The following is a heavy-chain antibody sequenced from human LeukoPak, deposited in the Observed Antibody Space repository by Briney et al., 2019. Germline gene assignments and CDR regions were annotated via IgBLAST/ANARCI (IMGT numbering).Heavy chain of an antibody. V-gene: IGHV1-46*01. CDR3: ARDWNWGSSDAFDI. Sequence: ASVKVSCKASVYTFTRYYPHWVRQAPGQGPEWMGIINTSGGQTNYAQKFQGRVTMTRDTSTSTVYMELSSLRSEDTAVYYCARDWNWGSSDAFDIWGQGTMVTVSS. CDR1: VYTFTRYY. CDR2: INTSGGQT. J-gene: IGHJ3*02. D-gene: IGHD7-27*01.